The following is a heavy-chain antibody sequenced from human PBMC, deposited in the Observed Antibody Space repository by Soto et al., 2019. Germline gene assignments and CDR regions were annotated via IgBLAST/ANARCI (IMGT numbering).Heavy chain of an antibody. V-gene: IGHV3-23*01. J-gene: IGHJ4*02. CDR2: ISSSGGST. Sequence: GGSLRLSCAASGFTFSSYAMSWVRQAPGKGLEWVSAISSSGGSTYYADSVKGRFTISRDNAKNSLYLQMNSLRGDDTAVYYCARRLWAYWGQGTLVTVSS. CDR1: GFTFSSYA. CDR3: ARRLWAY. D-gene: IGHD7-27*01.